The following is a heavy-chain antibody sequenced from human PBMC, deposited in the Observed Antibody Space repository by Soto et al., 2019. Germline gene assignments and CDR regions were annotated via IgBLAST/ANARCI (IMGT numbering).Heavy chain of an antibody. D-gene: IGHD3-9*01. CDR3: ATSRQDILTGYYTAILDY. J-gene: IGHJ4*02. CDR1: GYSFTSYW. CDR2: IYPGDSDT. V-gene: IGHV5-51*01. Sequence: GESLKISCKGSGYSFTSYWIGWVRQMPGKGLEWMGIIYPGDSDTRYSPSFQGQVTISADKSISTAYLQWSSLKASDTAMYYCATSRQDILTGYYTAILDYWGQGNLVTVSS.